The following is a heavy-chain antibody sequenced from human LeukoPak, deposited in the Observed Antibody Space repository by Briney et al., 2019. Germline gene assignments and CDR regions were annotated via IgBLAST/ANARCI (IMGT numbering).Heavy chain of an antibody. V-gene: IGHV3-15*01. CDR2: IKSKTDGGTT. Sequence: GGSLRLSCAASGFTFSNAWMSWVRQAPGKGLEWVGRIKSKTDGGTTDYAAPVKGRFTISRDDSKNTLYLQMNSLKTEDTAVYYCTTEMATIMDYYYGMDVWGQGTTVTVSS. D-gene: IGHD5-24*01. J-gene: IGHJ6*02. CDR1: GFTFSNAW. CDR3: TTEMATIMDYYYGMDV.